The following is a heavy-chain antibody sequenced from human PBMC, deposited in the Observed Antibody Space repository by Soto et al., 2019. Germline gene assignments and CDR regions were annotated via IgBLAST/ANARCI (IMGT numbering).Heavy chain of an antibody. V-gene: IGHV3-33*01. J-gene: IGHJ5*02. D-gene: IGHD3-22*01. CDR1: GFTFSSYG. CDR2: IWYDGSNK. Sequence: QVQLVESGGGVVQPGRSLRLSCAASGFTFSSYGMHWVRQAPGKEREWVAVIWYDGSNKYYADYVKGRFTISRDNSKNTLYLQMNSLRAEDTAVYYCARDLYYDSSGYYHWGQGTLVTVSS. CDR3: ARDLYYDSSGYYH.